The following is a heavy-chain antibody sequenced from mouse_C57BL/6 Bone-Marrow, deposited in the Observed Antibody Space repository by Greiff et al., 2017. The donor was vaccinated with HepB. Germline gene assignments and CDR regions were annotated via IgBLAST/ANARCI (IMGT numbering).Heavy chain of an antibody. Sequence: QVTLKESGPGILQSSQTLSLTCSFSGFSLSTSGMGVSWIRQPSGKGLEWLAHIYWDDDKRYNPSLKSRLTISKDTSRNQVFLKITSVDTADTATYYCARNYDYEIAYWGQGTLVTVSA. CDR3: ARNYDYEIAY. CDR2: IYWDDDK. J-gene: IGHJ3*01. V-gene: IGHV8-12*01. D-gene: IGHD2-4*01. CDR1: GFSLSTSGMG.